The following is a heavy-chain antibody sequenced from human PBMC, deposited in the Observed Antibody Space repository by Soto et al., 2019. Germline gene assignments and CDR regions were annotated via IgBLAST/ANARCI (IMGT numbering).Heavy chain of an antibody. CDR2: ISGSGGST. J-gene: IGHJ4*02. V-gene: IGHV3-23*01. CDR1: GFTFSSYA. CDR3: AKFPRGCSSTSCYATYFDY. D-gene: IGHD2-2*01. Sequence: EVQLLESGGGLVQPGGSLRLSCAASGFTFSSYAMSWVRQAPGKGLEWVSAISGSGGSTYYADSVKGRFTISRDNSKNKLYLQMNSVRAEDTAVYYCAKFPRGCSSTSCYATYFDYWGQGTLVTVSS.